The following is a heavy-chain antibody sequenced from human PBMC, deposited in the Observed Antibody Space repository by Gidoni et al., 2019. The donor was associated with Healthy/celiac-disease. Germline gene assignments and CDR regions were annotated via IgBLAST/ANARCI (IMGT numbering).Heavy chain of an antibody. CDR2: IKQDGSEK. D-gene: IGHD2-2*01. J-gene: IGHJ6*03. Sequence: EVQLVESGGGLVQPGGSLRLSCSASGFTFRSYWMSWVRQAPGKGLEWVANIKQDGSEKYYVDSVKGRFTISRDNAKNSLYLQMNSLRAEDTAVYYCARVGCSSTSCYLYYYYMDVWGKGTTVTVSS. CDR3: ARVGCSSTSCYLYYYYMDV. CDR1: GFTFRSYW. V-gene: IGHV3-7*03.